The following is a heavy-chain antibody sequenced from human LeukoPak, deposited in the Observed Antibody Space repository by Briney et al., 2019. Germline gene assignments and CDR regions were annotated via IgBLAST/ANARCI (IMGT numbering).Heavy chain of an antibody. CDR2: IYHSGST. Sequence: PSETLSLTCTVSGYSISSGYYWGWIRRPPGKGLEWIGSIYHSGSTYYNPSLKSRVTISVDASKNQFSLKLSSVTAADTAVYYCATYDFWSGLQAFDYWGQGTLVTVSS. J-gene: IGHJ4*02. CDR3: ATYDFWSGLQAFDY. D-gene: IGHD3-3*01. CDR1: GYSISSGYY. V-gene: IGHV4-38-2*02.